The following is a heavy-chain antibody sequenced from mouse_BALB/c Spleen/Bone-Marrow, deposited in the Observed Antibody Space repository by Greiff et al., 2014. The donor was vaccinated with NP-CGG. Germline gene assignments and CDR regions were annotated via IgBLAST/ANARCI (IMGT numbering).Heavy chain of an antibody. CDR2: IDPANGNT. J-gene: IGHJ4*01. V-gene: IGHV14-3*02. CDR1: GFNIEDTY. Sequence: EVQLVESGAELVKPGASVKLSCTASGFNIEDTYMHWVKQRPEQGLEWIGRIDPANGNTKYDPKFQGKATITADTSSNTAYLQLSSLTSEDTAVYYCARDSPYAMDYWGQGTSVTVSS. CDR3: ARDSPYAMDY.